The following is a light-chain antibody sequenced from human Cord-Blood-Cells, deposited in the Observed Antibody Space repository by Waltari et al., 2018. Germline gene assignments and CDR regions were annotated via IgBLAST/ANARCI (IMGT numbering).Light chain of an antibody. CDR2: GAS. CDR1: QSVSSN. J-gene: IGKJ4*01. V-gene: IGKV3-15*01. CDR3: QQYNNWPLT. Sequence: EIVMTQSPATLSVPPRERATLSCRASQSVSSNLAWYQQKPGQAPRLLIYGASTRATGIPARFSGSGSGTEFTLTISSLQSEDFAVYYCQQYNNWPLTFGGGTKVEIK.